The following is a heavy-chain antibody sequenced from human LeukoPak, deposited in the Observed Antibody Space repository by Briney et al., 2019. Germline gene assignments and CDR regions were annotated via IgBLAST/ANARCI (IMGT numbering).Heavy chain of an antibody. CDR2: IYYSGST. V-gene: IGHV4-59*06. J-gene: IGHJ4*02. CDR1: GGSISGYY. Sequence: SETLSLTCTVSGGSISGYYWSWIRQPPGKGLEWIGYIYYSGSTYYNPSLKSRVTISVDTSKNQFSLKLSSVTAADTAVYYCARGYGDSPYFDYWGQGTLVTVSS. CDR3: ARGYGDSPYFDY. D-gene: IGHD4-17*01.